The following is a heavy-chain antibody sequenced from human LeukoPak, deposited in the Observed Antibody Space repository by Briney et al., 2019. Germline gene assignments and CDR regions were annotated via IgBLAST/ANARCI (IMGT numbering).Heavy chain of an antibody. J-gene: IGHJ4*02. V-gene: IGHV3-23*01. CDR3: AKDGINTAMER. Sequence: PGGSLRLSCAASGFTFSSYAMSWVRQAPGKGLEWVSGISGSGGSTYYAVSVKGRFTISRDNSKNTLYLRMNSLRAEDTAVYYCAKDGINTAMERWGQGTLVTVSS. CDR2: ISGSGGST. CDR1: GFTFSSYA. D-gene: IGHD5-18*01.